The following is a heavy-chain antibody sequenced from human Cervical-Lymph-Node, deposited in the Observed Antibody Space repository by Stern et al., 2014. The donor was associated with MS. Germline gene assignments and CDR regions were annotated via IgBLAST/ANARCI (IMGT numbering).Heavy chain of an antibody. V-gene: IGHV1-24*01. J-gene: IGHJ3*01. D-gene: IGHD3-16*01. CDR3: ETGGGYESGEKAVFDV. Sequence: QVQLVQSGAEVRKPWASVKVSCKVSGHTLTALSIHWVRQTPGKGLEWLGGFVSEEGEGEVIYAQKFRGRVTMTEDTSTDTAYMELINLRSEDTAVYYCETGGGYESGEKAVFDVWGQGTLVTVSP. CDR2: FVSEEGEGEV. CDR1: GHTLTALS.